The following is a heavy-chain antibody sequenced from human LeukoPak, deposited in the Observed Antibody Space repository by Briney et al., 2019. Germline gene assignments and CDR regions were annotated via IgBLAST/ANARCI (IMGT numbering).Heavy chain of an antibody. D-gene: IGHD4-11*01. J-gene: IGHJ3*02. CDR3: ARGTGHDYLDAFDI. CDR1: GFTLSSYG. Sequence: GTSLRLSCAASGFTLSSYGMHWVRQAPGKGLEWVAVIWNDGSNKYYADSVKGRFTISRDNFRDTLYLQMDSLRAEDTAVYYCARGTGHDYLDAFDIWGQGTMVTVSS. V-gene: IGHV3-33*01. CDR2: IWNDGSNK.